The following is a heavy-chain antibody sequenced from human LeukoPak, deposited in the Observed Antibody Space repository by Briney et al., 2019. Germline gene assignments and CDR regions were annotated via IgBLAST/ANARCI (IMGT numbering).Heavy chain of an antibody. V-gene: IGHV3-66*01. J-gene: IGHJ4*02. CDR3: ARGEGLD. CDR1: GFTVSNNY. CDR2: INSGGST. Sequence: GGSLRLSCAVFGFTVSNNYVSWVRQAPGKGLEWVSSINSGGSTYYADSVKGRFTISRDNSKNTLYLQMNSLRAEDTAVYFCARGEGLDWGQGTLVTVSS.